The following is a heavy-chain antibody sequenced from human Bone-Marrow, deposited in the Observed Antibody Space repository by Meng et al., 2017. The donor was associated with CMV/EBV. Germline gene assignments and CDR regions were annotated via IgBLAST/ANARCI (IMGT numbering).Heavy chain of an antibody. CDR1: GFTFSSYS. D-gene: IGHD3-3*01. CDR3: ARDLVGYDFWSGYSKAETYYGMDV. CDR2: ISSSSSYI. J-gene: IGHJ6*02. V-gene: IGHV3-21*01. Sequence: GESLKISCAASGFTFSSYSMNWVRQAPGKGLEWVSSISSSSSYIYYADSVKGRFTISRDNAKNSLYLQMNSLRAEDTAVYYCARDLVGYDFWSGYSKAETYYGMDVWAQGTTVTFSS.